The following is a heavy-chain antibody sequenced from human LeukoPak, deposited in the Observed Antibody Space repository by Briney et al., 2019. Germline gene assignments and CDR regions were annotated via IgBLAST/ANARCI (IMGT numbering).Heavy chain of an antibody. V-gene: IGHV1-2*02. CDR3: ARGAQPYSGYEPYYYYYVDV. Sequence: GASVKVSCKASGYTFTGYYMHWVRQAPGQGLEWMGWINPNSGGTNYAQKFQGRVTMTRDTSISTAYMELSSLRSEDTAVYYCARGAQPYSGYEPYYYYYVDVWGKGTTVTVSS. CDR1: GYTFTGYY. J-gene: IGHJ6*03. D-gene: IGHD5-12*01. CDR2: INPNSGGT.